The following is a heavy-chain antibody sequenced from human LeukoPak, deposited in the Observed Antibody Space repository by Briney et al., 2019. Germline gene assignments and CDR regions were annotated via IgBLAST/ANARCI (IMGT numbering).Heavy chain of an antibody. CDR3: ARAGREYSSSSWVDY. D-gene: IGHD6-6*01. CDR2: IYYSGST. V-gene: IGHV4-39*07. CDR1: GGSISSSSYY. J-gene: IGHJ4*02. Sequence: RPSETLSLTCTVSGGSISSSSYYWGWIRQPPGKGLEWIGSIYYSGSTYYNPSLKSRVTISVDTSKNQFSLKLSSVTAADTAVYYCARAGREYSSSSWVDYWGQGTLVTVSS.